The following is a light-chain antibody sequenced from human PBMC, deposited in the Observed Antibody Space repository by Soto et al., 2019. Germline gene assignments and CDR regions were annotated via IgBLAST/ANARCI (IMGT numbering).Light chain of an antibody. J-gene: IGKJ3*01. CDR3: QQANSFPRGFT. V-gene: IGKV1D-12*01. Sequence: DIQMTQSPSSVSASVGDRVTITCRASQGISSWLAWYQKKPGKAPKLLIYAASSLQSGVPSRFSGSGSWTAFSLTISSLQPEDFATYYCQQANSFPRGFTFGPGTKVDIK. CDR2: AAS. CDR1: QGISSW.